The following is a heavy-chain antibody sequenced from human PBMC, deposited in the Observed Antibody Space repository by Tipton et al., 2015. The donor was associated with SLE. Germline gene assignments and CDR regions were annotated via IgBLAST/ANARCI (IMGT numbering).Heavy chain of an antibody. V-gene: IGHV4-31*02. D-gene: IGHD1-26*01. CDR1: GGSISSGGYY. CDR3: ARVSEVRWELGWFDP. CDR2: IYYSGST. Sequence: LRLSCTVSGGSISSGGYYWSWIRQHPGKGLEWIGYIYYSGSTYYNPSLKSRVTISVDTSKNQFSLKLSSVTAADTAVYYCARVSEVRWELGWFDPWGQGTLVTVSS. J-gene: IGHJ5*02.